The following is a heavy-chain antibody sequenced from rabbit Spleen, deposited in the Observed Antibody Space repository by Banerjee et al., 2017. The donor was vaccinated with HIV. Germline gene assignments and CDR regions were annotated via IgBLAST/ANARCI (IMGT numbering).Heavy chain of an antibody. D-gene: IGHD6-1*01. V-gene: IGHV1S40*01. Sequence: QSLEESGGGLVKPEGSLTLTCKASGFDLSSYYYMCWVRQAPGKGLELIACIYTGSSSNTYYASWAKGRFTISKTSSTTVTLQMTSLTAADTATYFCARVPYDSYVILYYFNLWGQGTLVTVS. CDR3: ARVPYDSYVILYYFNL. CDR2: IYTGSSSNT. CDR1: GFDLSSYYY. J-gene: IGHJ4*01.